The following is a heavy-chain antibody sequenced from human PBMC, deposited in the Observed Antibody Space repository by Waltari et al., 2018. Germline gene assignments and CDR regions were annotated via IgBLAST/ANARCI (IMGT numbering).Heavy chain of an antibody. CDR2: INHSGST. CDR3: ARDLGFTFGGVIVSSHFDY. J-gene: IGHJ4*02. Sequence: QVQLQQWGAGLLKPSETLSLTCAVYGGSFSGYYWSWIRQPPGKGLEWIGEINHSGSTTYNPSLKSRFTISVDTSKNQFSLKLSSVTAADTAVYYCARDLGFTFGGVIVSSHFDYWGQGTLVTVSS. V-gene: IGHV4-34*01. D-gene: IGHD3-16*02. CDR1: GGSFSGYY.